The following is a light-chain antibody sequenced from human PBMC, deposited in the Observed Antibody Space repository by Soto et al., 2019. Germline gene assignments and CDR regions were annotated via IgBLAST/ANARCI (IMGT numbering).Light chain of an antibody. J-gene: IGLJ3*02. CDR1: SSDVGSYDL. CDR2: EGT. Sequence: QSALTQPASVSGSPGQSITISCTGTSSDVGSYDLVSWYQHHPAKAPKLILYEGTKRPSGVSNRFSGSKSGNTASLTISGLQAEDEADYRCCSYAGSSTFWVFGGGTKVTVL. CDR3: CSYAGSSTFWV. V-gene: IGLV2-23*01.